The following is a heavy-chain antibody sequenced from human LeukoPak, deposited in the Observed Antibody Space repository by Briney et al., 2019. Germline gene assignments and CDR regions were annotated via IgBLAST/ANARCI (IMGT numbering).Heavy chain of an antibody. CDR2: IIPIFGTA. D-gene: IGHD3-3*01. CDR3: ATGLSTIFGPSRYYYYMDV. CDR1: GGTFSSYA. Sequence: SVKVSCKASGGTFSSYAISWARQAPGQGLEWMGGIIPIFGTANYAQKFQGRVTITADESTSTAYMELSSLRSEDTAVYYCATGLSTIFGPSRYYYYMDVWGKGTTVTVSS. J-gene: IGHJ6*03. V-gene: IGHV1-69*13.